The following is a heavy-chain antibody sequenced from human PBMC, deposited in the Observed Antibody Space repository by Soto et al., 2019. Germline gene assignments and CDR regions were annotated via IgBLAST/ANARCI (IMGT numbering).Heavy chain of an antibody. Sequence: GGSLRLSCAASGFTVSSNYMSWVRQAPGKGLEWVSVIYSGGSTYYADSVKGRFTISKDNSKNTLYLQMNSLRAEDTAVYYGARSEQYYYGSGSYDQSYNWFDPWGQGTLVTVSS. V-gene: IGHV3-66*01. CDR1: GFTVSSNY. CDR3: ARSEQYYYGSGSYDQSYNWFDP. CDR2: IYSGGST. D-gene: IGHD3-10*01. J-gene: IGHJ5*02.